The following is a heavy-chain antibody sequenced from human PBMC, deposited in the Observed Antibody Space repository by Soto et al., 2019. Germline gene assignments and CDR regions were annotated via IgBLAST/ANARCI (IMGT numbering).Heavy chain of an antibody. Sequence: GGSLRLSCAASGFTFSSYGMHWVRQAPGKGLEWVAVLWYDGSNKYYADSVKGRFTISRDNSKNTLYLQMSSLRAEDTAVYYCARGYRYYYDSSGFDYYYYYGMDVWGQGTTVTVSS. V-gene: IGHV3-33*01. J-gene: IGHJ6*02. CDR2: LWYDGSNK. D-gene: IGHD3-22*01. CDR1: GFTFSSYG. CDR3: ARGYRYYYDSSGFDYYYYYGMDV.